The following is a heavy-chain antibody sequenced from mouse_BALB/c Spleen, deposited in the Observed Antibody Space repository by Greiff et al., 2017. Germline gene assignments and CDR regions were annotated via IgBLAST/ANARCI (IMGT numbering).Heavy chain of an antibody. D-gene: IGHD2-3*01. V-gene: IGHV5-6-5*01. CDR3: ARVRDGYSWYFDV. CDR1: GFTFSSYA. CDR2: ISSGGST. Sequence: EVKLMESGGGLVKPGGSLKLSCAASGFTFSSYAMSWVRQTPEKRLEWVASISSGGSTYYPDSVKGRFTISRDNARNILYLQMSSLRSEDTAMYYCARVRDGYSWYFDVWGAGTTVTVSS. J-gene: IGHJ1*01.